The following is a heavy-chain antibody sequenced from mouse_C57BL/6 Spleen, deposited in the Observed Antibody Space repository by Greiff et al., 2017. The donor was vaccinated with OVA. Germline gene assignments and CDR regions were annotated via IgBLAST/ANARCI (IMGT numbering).Heavy chain of an antibody. Sequence: DVMLVESGGGLVQPGGSLSLSCAASGFTFTDYYMSWVSQPPGKALEWLGFIRNKANGYTTEYSASVKGRFTISRDNSQSILYLQMNALRAEDSATYYCARYRTGTGYYAMDYWGQGTSVTVSS. CDR1: GFTFTDYY. V-gene: IGHV7-3*01. D-gene: IGHD4-1*01. CDR2: IRNKANGYTT. J-gene: IGHJ4*01. CDR3: ARYRTGTGYYAMDY.